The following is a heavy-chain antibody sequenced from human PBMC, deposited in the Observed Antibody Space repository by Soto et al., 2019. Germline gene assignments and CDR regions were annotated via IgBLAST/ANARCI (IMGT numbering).Heavy chain of an antibody. CDR3: ARLRLAETVKYPDFDY. CDR1: GYSFTSYW. CDR2: IYPGDSDT. J-gene: IGHJ4*02. Sequence: PGESLKISCKGSGYSFTSYWIGWVRQMPGKGLEWMGIIYPGDSDTRYSPSFQGQVTISADKSISTAYLQWSSLKASDTAMYYCARLRLAETVKYPDFDYWGQGTLVTVSS. V-gene: IGHV5-51*01. D-gene: IGHD3-22*01.